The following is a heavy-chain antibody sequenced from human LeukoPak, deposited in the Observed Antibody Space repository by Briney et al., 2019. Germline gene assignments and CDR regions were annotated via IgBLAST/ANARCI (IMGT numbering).Heavy chain of an antibody. CDR1: GFTFSSYG. CDR2: ISYDGSNK. J-gene: IGHJ6*02. D-gene: IGHD4-17*01. Sequence: HPGGSLRLSCAASGFTFSSYGMHWVRQAPGKGLEWVAVISYDGSNKYYADSVKGRFTISRDNSKNTLYLQMNSLRAEDTAVYYCAKEGNHDYGDSYYYYYGMDVWGQGTTVTVSS. V-gene: IGHV3-30*18. CDR3: AKEGNHDYGDSYYYYYGMDV.